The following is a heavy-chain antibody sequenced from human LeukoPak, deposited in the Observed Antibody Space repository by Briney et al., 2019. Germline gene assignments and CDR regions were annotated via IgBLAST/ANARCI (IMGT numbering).Heavy chain of an antibody. Sequence: SETLSLTCTVSGGSISDYSWSWIRQPPGKALEWIGYIYYSGGTDYNPSLKSRVTISVDTSKNHFSLRLSSVTAADTAVYYCARMTGAPGWFDPWGQGTLVAVSS. CDR1: GGSISDYS. CDR2: IYYSGGT. CDR3: ARMTGAPGWFDP. V-gene: IGHV4-59*08. J-gene: IGHJ5*02. D-gene: IGHD3-9*01.